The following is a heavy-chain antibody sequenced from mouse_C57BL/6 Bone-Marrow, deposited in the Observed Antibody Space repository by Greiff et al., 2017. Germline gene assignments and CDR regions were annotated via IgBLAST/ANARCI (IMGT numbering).Heavy chain of an antibody. CDR3: ARHGDYYSNYWFAY. Sequence: EVKLVESGGGLVQPGGSLKLSCAASGFTFSDYYMYWVRQTPEKRLEWVAYISNGGGSTYYPDTVKGRFTISRDNAKNTLYLQMSRLKSEDTAMYYCARHGDYYSNYWFAYWGQGTLVTVSA. D-gene: IGHD2-5*01. J-gene: IGHJ3*01. CDR2: ISNGGGST. V-gene: IGHV5-12*01. CDR1: GFTFSDYY.